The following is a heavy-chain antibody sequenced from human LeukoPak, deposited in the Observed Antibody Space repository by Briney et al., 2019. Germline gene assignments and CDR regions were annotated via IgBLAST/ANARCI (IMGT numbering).Heavy chain of an antibody. D-gene: IGHD2-21*02. Sequence: SETLSLTCTVSGYSISSGYYWGWLRQPPGKGLEWIGSIYHSGSTYYNPSLKSRVTISVDTSKNQFSLKLSSVTAADTAVYYCARLRVVVTASAFDYWGQGTLVTVSS. CDR2: IYHSGST. J-gene: IGHJ4*02. CDR3: ARLRVVVTASAFDY. V-gene: IGHV4-38-2*02. CDR1: GYSISSGYY.